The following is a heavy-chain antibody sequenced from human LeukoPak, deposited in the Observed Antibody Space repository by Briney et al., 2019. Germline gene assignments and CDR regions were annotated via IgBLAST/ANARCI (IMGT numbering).Heavy chain of an antibody. CDR2: ISYDGTNK. CDR3: AKACGSYLTAPPKDV. CDR1: GFTFISYG. V-gene: IGHV3-30*18. D-gene: IGHD1-26*01. Sequence: GGSLRLSCAASGFTFISYGMHWVRQAPGKGLEWVTVISYDGTNKYYADSVKGRFTISRDNSRSTLYLQMDSLRVDDTAVYYCAKACGSYLTAPPKDVWGQGTTVTVSS. J-gene: IGHJ6*02.